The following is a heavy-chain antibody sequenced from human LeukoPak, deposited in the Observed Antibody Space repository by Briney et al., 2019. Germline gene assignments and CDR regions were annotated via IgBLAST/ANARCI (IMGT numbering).Heavy chain of an antibody. J-gene: IGHJ4*02. CDR2: INHSGST. CDR3: ASQRGRGYSSTSY. Sequence: SETLSLTCAVYGGSFSGYYWSWIRQPPGKGLEWIGEINHSGSTNYNPSLKSRVTISVDTSKNQFSLKLSPVTAADTAVYYCASQRGRGYSSTSYWGQGTLVTVSS. D-gene: IGHD5-12*01. CDR1: GGSFSGYY. V-gene: IGHV4-34*01.